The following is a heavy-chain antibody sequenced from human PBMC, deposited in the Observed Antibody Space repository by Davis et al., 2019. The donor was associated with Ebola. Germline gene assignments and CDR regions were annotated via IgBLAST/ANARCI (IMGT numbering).Heavy chain of an antibody. CDR2: TYYRSKWFV. CDR1: GDTVSSNSPA. CDR3: ARDPPSDQGYDY. V-gene: IGHV6-1*01. J-gene: IGHJ4*02. Sequence: SQTLSLTCAISGDTVSSNSPAWNWIRQSPSRGLEWLGRTYYRSKWFVDYASSVKSRITINADTSKNQFSLQLTSVTLEDTAVYYCARDPPSDQGYDYWGQGTLVTVSS. D-gene: IGHD3-22*01.